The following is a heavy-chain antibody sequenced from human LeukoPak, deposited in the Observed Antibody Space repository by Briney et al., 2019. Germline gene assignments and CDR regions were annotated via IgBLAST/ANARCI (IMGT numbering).Heavy chain of an antibody. CDR2: IYTSGST. D-gene: IGHD5-12*01. CDR1: GGSISSYY. V-gene: IGHV4-4*07. CDR3: AREDVVASAVLDY. Sequence: SETLSLTCTVSGGSISSYYWSWIRQPAGKGLEWIGRIYTSGSTNYNPSLKSRVTISVDTSKNQFSLNLKSVTAADTAVYYCAREDVVASAVLDYWGQGTLVTVSS. J-gene: IGHJ4*02.